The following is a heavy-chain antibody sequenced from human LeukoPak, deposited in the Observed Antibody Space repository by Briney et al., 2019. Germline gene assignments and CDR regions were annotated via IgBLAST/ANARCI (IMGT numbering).Heavy chain of an antibody. CDR2: IHYSGST. Sequence: SSETLSLTCTVSGDSISTSNYYWGSIRQPPGKGLEWIGSIHYSGSTYYNPSLKSRVTISVDTSKNQFSLKLSSVTAADTAVYYCARVDYYDMSFDYWGQGTLVTVSS. V-gene: IGHV4-39*07. J-gene: IGHJ4*02. D-gene: IGHD3-22*01. CDR1: GDSISTSNYY. CDR3: ARVDYYDMSFDY.